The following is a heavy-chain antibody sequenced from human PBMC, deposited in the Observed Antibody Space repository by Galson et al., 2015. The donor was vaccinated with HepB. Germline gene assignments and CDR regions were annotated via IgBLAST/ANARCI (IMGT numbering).Heavy chain of an antibody. Sequence: SLRLSCAASGFTFSSYATSWVRQAPGKGLEWVSGITGSGGTTYYADSVKGRFTISRDNSKNTLYLQMNSLRVEDTAVYYCAKAPGDFWSGGYRMGWIDPWGQGTLVTVSS. V-gene: IGHV3-23*01. CDR2: ITGSGGTT. CDR1: GFTFSSYA. CDR3: AKAPGDFWSGGYRMGWIDP. J-gene: IGHJ5*02. D-gene: IGHD3-3*01.